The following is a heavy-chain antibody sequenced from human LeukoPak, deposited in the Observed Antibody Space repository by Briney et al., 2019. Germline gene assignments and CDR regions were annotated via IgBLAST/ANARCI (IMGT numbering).Heavy chain of an antibody. V-gene: IGHV3-7*01. Sequence: GGSLRLSCAASGFTVSSNYMSWVRQAPGKGLEWVANIKQDGSEKYYVDSVKGRFTISRDNAKNSLYLQMNSLRAEDTAVYYCAKSGELRFLEWLPERWGQGTLVTVSS. CDR2: IKQDGSEK. CDR3: AKSGELRFLEWLPER. J-gene: IGHJ4*02. CDR1: GFTVSSNY. D-gene: IGHD3-3*01.